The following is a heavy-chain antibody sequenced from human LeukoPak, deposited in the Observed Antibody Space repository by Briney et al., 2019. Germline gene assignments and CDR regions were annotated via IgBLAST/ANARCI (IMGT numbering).Heavy chain of an antibody. Sequence: ASVKVSCKGSGYTFTNYAIHWVRQAPGQSLEWLGWINPGNGDTKYSQDFQGRVTINTDTSAATAYVELNSLTSEDTAVYYCAGVLRPNSPHGMDVWGQGTTVTVSS. CDR2: INPGNGDT. CDR1: GYTFTNYA. D-gene: IGHD2/OR15-2a*01. CDR3: AGVLRPNSPHGMDV. V-gene: IGHV1-3*01. J-gene: IGHJ6*02.